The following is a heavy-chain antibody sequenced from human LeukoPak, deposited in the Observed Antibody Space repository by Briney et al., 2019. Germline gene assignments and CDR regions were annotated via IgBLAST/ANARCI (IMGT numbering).Heavy chain of an antibody. J-gene: IGHJ5*02. D-gene: IGHD6-13*01. V-gene: IGHV4-59*08. CDR1: GGPISSYY. CDR2: IYYSGST. CDR3: ARHSSSWYSNWFDP. Sequence: SETLSLTCTVSGGPISSYYWSWIRQPPGKGLEWIGYIYYSGSTNYNPSLKSRVTISVDTSKDQFSLKLSSVTAADTAVYYCARHSSSWYSNWFDPWGQGTLVTVSS.